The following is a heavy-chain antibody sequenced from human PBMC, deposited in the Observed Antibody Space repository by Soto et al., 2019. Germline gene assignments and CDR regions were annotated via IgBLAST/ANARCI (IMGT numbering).Heavy chain of an antibody. CDR3: ASGAAATDWDYYYYYMDV. V-gene: IGHV4-4*02. J-gene: IGHJ6*03. CDR2: IYHSGST. CDR1: SGSISSSNW. Sequence: QVQLQESGPGLVKPSGTLSLTCAVSSGSISSSNWWSWVRQPPGKGLEWIGEIYHSGSTNYNPSLKSRVTISVDTSKNQFSLKLSSVTAADTAVYYCASGAAATDWDYYYYYMDVWGKGTTVTVSS. D-gene: IGHD6-13*01.